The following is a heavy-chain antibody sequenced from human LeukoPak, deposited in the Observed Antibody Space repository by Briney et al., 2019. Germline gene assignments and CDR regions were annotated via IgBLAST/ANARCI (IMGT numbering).Heavy chain of an antibody. CDR2: ISGSGGST. D-gene: IGHD3-10*01. CDR3: AKDLHYGSGSFDY. Sequence: GGSLRLSCAASGFTFSSYAMSWVRQAPGKGLEWVSAISGSGGSTYYADSVKGRFTISRDNSKNTLYLQMNSLRAKDTAVYYCAKDLHYGSGSFDYWGQGTLVTVSS. J-gene: IGHJ4*02. CDR1: GFTFSSYA. V-gene: IGHV3-23*01.